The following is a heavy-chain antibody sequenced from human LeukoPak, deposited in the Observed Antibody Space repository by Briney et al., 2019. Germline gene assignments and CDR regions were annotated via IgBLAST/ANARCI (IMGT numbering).Heavy chain of an antibody. CDR1: GGSISSSSYY. V-gene: IGHV4-61*01. Sequence: SETLSLTCTVSGGSISSSSYYWSWIRQPPGKGLEWIGYIYYSGSTNYNPSLKSRVTISVDTSKNQFSLKLSSVTAADTAVYYCARARRGSYGYCFDYWGQGTLVTVSS. D-gene: IGHD5-18*01. J-gene: IGHJ4*02. CDR3: ARARRGSYGYCFDY. CDR2: IYYSGST.